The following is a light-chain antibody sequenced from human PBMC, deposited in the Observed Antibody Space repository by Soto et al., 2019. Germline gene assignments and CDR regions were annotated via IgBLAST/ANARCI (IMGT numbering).Light chain of an antibody. CDR1: QSVSSY. CDR2: DAS. Sequence: EIVLTQSPATLSLSPGERATLSCRASQSVSSYLAWYQQKPGQAPRLLIYDASNRATGIPPRFSGSGSGTDFTLTTSSLEPEDFAVYYCKQRSNWPPVLTFGGGTKVEIK. CDR3: KQRSNWPPVLT. V-gene: IGKV3-11*01. J-gene: IGKJ4*01.